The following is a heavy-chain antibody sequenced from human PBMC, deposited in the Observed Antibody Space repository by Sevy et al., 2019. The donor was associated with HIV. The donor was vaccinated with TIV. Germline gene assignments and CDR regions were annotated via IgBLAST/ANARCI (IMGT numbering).Heavy chain of an antibody. CDR3: ARDSIPMVQGVIITPYYYGMDV. CDR2: VSAYNGNT. D-gene: IGHD3-10*01. V-gene: IGHV1-18*01. J-gene: IGHJ6*02. CDR1: GYTFPNYG. Sequence: ASVKVSCEASGYTFPNYGLTWVRQAPGQGLEWLGWVSAYNGNTKYAQKLQGRVTMTTDTSTSTAYMELRSLRSDDTAVYYCARDSIPMVQGVIITPYYYGMDVWGQGTTVTVSS.